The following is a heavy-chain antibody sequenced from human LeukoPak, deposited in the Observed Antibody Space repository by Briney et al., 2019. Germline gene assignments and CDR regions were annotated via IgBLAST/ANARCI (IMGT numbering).Heavy chain of an antibody. J-gene: IGHJ3*02. CDR3: ARALPSPLYRGSYHDASDI. CDR1: GFASCSYT. Sequence: RGSPSPSRAASGFASCSYTMNWVCQAPGKGLEWVSSISSSSSYIYYADSVKGRFTISRDNAKHSLYLQINSLRAEDTAVYYCARALPSPLYRGSYHDASDIWGQRTMVTVSS. CDR2: ISSSSSYI. D-gene: IGHD1-26*01. V-gene: IGHV3-21*01.